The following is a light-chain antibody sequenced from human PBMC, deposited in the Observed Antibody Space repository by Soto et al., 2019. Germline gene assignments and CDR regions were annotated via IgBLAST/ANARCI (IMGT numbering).Light chain of an antibody. Sequence: EIVLTQSPATLSLSPGERATLSCRASQSINRHLAWYRQKPGQAPRLLIYDASNRATGIPARFSGSGSGTDFTLTISSLEPDDFATYYCQQYNSYEYTFGQGTKLEIK. CDR2: DAS. J-gene: IGKJ2*01. CDR1: QSINRH. V-gene: IGKV3-11*01. CDR3: QQYNSYEYT.